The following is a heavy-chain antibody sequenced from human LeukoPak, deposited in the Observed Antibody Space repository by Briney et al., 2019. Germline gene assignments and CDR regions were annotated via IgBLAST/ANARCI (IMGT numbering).Heavy chain of an antibody. V-gene: IGHV3-7*01. CDR3: ARRGWFGELFPANY. CDR1: GFTFSDFW. CDR2: IKQDGSEK. J-gene: IGHJ4*02. D-gene: IGHD3-10*01. Sequence: PGGSLRPSCAASGFTFSDFWMTWARQAPGKGLEWVANIKQDGSEKYYVDSVRGRFTISRDNAKNSLCLQMNSLRAEDTAVYYCARRGWFGELFPANYWGQGTLVTVSS.